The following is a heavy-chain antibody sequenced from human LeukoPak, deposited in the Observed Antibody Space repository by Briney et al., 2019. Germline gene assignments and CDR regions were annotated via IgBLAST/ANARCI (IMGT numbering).Heavy chain of an antibody. J-gene: IGHJ4*02. Sequence: ASVKVSCKASGYTFTSYGISWVRQAPGQGLEWMGWIRVYNGDTNYAQNFQDRVTITRDTSASTAYMELSSLRSEDTAVYYCARDRYYGSGTYNYFDYWGQGTLVTVSS. CDR1: GYTFTSYG. CDR2: IRVYNGDT. D-gene: IGHD3-10*01. V-gene: IGHV1-18*01. CDR3: ARDRYYGSGTYNYFDY.